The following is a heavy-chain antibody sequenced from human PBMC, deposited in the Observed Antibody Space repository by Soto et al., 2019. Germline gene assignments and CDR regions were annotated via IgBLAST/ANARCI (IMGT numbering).Heavy chain of an antibody. CDR2: ISWNSGSI. CDR1: GFTFDDYA. Sequence: GGSLRLSCAASGFTFDDYAMHWVRQAPGKGLEWVSGISWNSGSIGYADSVKGRFTISRDNAKNSLYLQMNRLRAEDTALYYCAKDISWSGSSSLDYWGQGTLVTVSS. D-gene: IGHD6-6*01. V-gene: IGHV3-9*01. CDR3: AKDISWSGSSSLDY. J-gene: IGHJ4*02.